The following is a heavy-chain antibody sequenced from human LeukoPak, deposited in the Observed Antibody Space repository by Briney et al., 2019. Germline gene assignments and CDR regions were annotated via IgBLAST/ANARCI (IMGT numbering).Heavy chain of an antibody. CDR1: GYTFTSYD. D-gene: IGHD6-19*01. CDR3: ARGSSGWPYQDAFDI. J-gene: IGHJ3*02. V-gene: IGHV1-8*01. Sequence: GASVKVSCKASGYTFTSYDINWVRQATGQGLEWMGWMNPNSGNTGYAQRFQGRLTMTRNTSISTAYMELSSLRSEDTAVYYCARGSSGWPYQDAFDIWGQGTMVTLYS. CDR2: MNPNSGNT.